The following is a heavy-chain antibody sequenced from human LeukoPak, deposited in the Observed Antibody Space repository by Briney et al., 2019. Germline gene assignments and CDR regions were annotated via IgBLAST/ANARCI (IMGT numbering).Heavy chain of an antibody. V-gene: IGHV4-34*01. CDR2: ITYDGST. J-gene: IGHJ4*02. CDR1: GGSFDGYY. Sequence: PSETLSLTCAVFGGSFDGYYWSWIRQPPGKGLEWIGEITYDGSTNYNPSLKSRVTISVDTSKIQFSLNLSSVTAADTAVYYCARVTGYMIEDYFDYWGQGTLVTVSS. D-gene: IGHD3-9*01. CDR3: ARVTGYMIEDYFDY.